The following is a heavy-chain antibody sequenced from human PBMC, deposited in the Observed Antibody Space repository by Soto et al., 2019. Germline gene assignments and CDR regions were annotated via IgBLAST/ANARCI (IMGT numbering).Heavy chain of an antibody. CDR2: IYNDGST. CDR1: GFTVSSNS. V-gene: IGHV3-66*01. CDR3: ARGGSTWPWDY. Sequence: EVQVVESGGGLVQPGGSLRLSCAVSGFTVSSNSMSWVRQAPGKGLEWVSVIYNDGSTYYADPVKGRFTLSRDKSKNTLYLQMNSLTADDTAVYYCARGGSTWPWDYWGQGTLVTVSS. D-gene: IGHD6-6*01. J-gene: IGHJ4*02.